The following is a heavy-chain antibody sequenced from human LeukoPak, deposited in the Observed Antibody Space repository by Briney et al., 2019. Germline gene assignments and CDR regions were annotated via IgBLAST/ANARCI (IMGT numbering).Heavy chain of an antibody. Sequence: SETLSLTCTVSGYSITSGFYWGWIRQPPGKGLEWIGYIYDTGSTNHNPSLKSRVTISVDTSKNQFSLKLSSVTAADTAVYYCARTYYDILTGYYMPLDVWGQGTTVTVSS. J-gene: IGHJ6*02. V-gene: IGHV4-61*01. D-gene: IGHD3-9*01. CDR3: ARTYYDILTGYYMPLDV. CDR2: IYDTGST. CDR1: GYSITSGFY.